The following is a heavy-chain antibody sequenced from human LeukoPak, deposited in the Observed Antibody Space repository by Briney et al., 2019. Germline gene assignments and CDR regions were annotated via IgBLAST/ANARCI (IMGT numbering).Heavy chain of an antibody. CDR1: GFTFSTYS. Sequence: GGSLRLSCAASGFTFSTYSMNWVRQTPGKGLEWVSYISSSSSTIHYADSVRGRFTISRDNSKNTLYLQMSSLRSEDTAVYYCVKNGVYTSGWYGGYFDYWGQGTLVTVSS. CDR3: VKNGVYTSGWYGGYFDY. D-gene: IGHD6-19*01. CDR2: ISSSSSTI. J-gene: IGHJ4*02. V-gene: IGHV3-48*01.